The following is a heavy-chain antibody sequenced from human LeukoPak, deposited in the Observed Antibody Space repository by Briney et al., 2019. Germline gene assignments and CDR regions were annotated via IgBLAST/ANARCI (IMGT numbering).Heavy chain of an antibody. Sequence: ASVTVSCKASGYTFTIYAMHWVRQAPGQRLEWMGWINAGNGNTKYSQRFQGRVTITRDTSASTAYMELSSLRSEDTAVYYCASSGGSATYYYGMDVWGQGTTVTVSS. J-gene: IGHJ6*02. CDR2: INAGNGNT. D-gene: IGHD2-15*01. V-gene: IGHV1-3*01. CDR3: ASSGGSATYYYGMDV. CDR1: GYTFTIYA.